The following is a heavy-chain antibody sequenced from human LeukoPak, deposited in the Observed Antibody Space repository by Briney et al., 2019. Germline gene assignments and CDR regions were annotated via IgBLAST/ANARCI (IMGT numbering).Heavy chain of an antibody. CDR1: GFTFSRFE. J-gene: IGHJ4*02. CDR2: ISAGGSSL. V-gene: IGHV3-48*03. Sequence: GGSLRLSCSASGFTFSRFEMSWVRQAPGKGLEWVSYISAGGSSLYYADSVKGRFTISRDNTKSSLYLQMNRLRAEDTAVYYCVRHNYGYDYWGQGTQVTVSS. D-gene: IGHD3-10*01. CDR3: VRHNYGYDY.